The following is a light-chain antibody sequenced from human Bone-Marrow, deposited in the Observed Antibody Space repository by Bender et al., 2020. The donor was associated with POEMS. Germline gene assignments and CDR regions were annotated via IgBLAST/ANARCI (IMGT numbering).Light chain of an antibody. J-gene: IGLJ3*02. CDR1: SSDVGGYNH. Sequence: HSALTQPASVSGSPGQSITISCTGTSSDVGGYNHVSWYQQHPGKAPKLMIYEIHYRPSGGSHRFSGHKAGQPASLTISGPQAEDEADYYCSSYTSSDSWVFAGGTKLTVL. CDR3: SSYTSSDSWV. CDR2: EIH. V-gene: IGLV2-14*01.